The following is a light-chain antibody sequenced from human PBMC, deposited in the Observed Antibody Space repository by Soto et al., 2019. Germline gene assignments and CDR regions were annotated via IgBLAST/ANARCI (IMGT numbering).Light chain of an antibody. V-gene: IGKV3-11*01. CDR3: QQRGNWPLT. Sequence: EIVLTQSPATLSLSPGERATLSCRASQGVSSYLGWYQQKPGQAPRILIYDASKRATGIPARFSGSGSGTVFTLTISSLEPEDFAVYYCQQRGNWPLTFGGGTKVEIK. J-gene: IGKJ4*01. CDR1: QGVSSY. CDR2: DAS.